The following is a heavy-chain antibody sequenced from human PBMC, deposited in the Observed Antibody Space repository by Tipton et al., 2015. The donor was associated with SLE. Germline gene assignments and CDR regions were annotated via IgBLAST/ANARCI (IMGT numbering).Heavy chain of an antibody. Sequence: LRLSCTVSGGSISSYYWSWIRQPPGNGLEWIGYIYYSGSTNYNPSLKSRVTISVDTSKNQFSLKLSSMTAADTAVYYCARASSSYYFDYWGQGTLVTVSS. CDR2: IYYSGST. D-gene: IGHD6-13*01. CDR3: ARASSSYYFDY. V-gene: IGHV4-59*01. J-gene: IGHJ4*02. CDR1: GGSISSYY.